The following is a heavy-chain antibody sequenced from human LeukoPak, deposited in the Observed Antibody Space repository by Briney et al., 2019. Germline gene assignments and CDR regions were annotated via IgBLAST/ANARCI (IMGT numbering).Heavy chain of an antibody. CDR2: IYYTGNT. D-gene: IGHD3-9*01. Sequence: SETLSLTCTVSGGSISYYYWIWIRQSPGKGLEWIGQIYYTGNTYYNPSLGRRVTISLDTSRIQFSLILTSVTAADTAVYYCARGGTYNDILSFDPWGQGTLVTVSS. V-gene: IGHV4-59*01. J-gene: IGHJ5*02. CDR1: GGSISYYY. CDR3: ARGGTYNDILSFDP.